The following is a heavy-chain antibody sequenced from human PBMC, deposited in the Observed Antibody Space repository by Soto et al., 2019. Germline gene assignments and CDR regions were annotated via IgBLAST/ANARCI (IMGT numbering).Heavy chain of an antibody. CDR3: ALNYYYYSGMDV. J-gene: IGHJ6*02. V-gene: IGHV4-34*01. CDR2: INHSVST. Sequence: LSVTCVGYGGAFSGYYSSWIRLPPGKVLVWIGEINHSVSTNYTPSLKSRVTISVNTTKNPFSLQLSSVTAADTAVYYCALNYYYYSGMDVWGQGTTVTV. CDR1: GGAFSGYY.